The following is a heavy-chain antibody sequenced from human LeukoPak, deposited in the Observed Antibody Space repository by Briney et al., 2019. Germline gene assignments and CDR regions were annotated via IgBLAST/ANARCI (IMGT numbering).Heavy chain of an antibody. D-gene: IGHD3-22*01. V-gene: IGHV3-21*01. Sequence: GSLRLSCAASGFTFSSYSMNWVRQAPGKGLEWVSSISSSSSYIYYADSVKGRFTISRDNSKNTLSLQMNSLRAEDTAVYYCAKDVTGYYYSYYFDYWGQGTLVTVSS. CDR1: GFTFSSYS. J-gene: IGHJ4*02. CDR3: AKDVTGYYYSYYFDY. CDR2: ISSSSSYI.